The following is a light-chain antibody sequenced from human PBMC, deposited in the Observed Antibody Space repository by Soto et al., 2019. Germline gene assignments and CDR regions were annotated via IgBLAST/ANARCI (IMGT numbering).Light chain of an antibody. J-gene: IGKJ1*01. V-gene: IGKV1-5*03. CDR1: QTISSW. CDR2: KAS. Sequence: DIQMTQSPSTLSGSVGDRVTITCRASQTISSWLAWYQQKPGKDPKLLIYKASTLKSGVPSRFSGSGSGTEFNLTISSLQPDDFATYYCQHYNSYSEAFGQGTKVDIK. CDR3: QHYNSYSEA.